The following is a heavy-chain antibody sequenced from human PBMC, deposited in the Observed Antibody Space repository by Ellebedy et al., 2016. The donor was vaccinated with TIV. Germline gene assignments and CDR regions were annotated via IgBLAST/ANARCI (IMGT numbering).Heavy chain of an antibody. Sequence: GESLKISCKGSGYSFTSYWIGWVRQMPGKGLEWMGIIYPGDSDTRYSPSFQGQVTISADKSISTAYLQWSSLKASDTAMYYCARSRYSGYDSVYPNAFDIWGQGTMVTVSS. CDR1: GYSFTSYW. D-gene: IGHD5-12*01. CDR3: ARSRYSGYDSVYPNAFDI. CDR2: IYPGDSDT. V-gene: IGHV5-51*01. J-gene: IGHJ3*02.